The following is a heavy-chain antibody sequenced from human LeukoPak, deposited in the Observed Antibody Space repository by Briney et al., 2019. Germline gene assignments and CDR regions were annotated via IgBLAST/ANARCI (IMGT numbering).Heavy chain of an antibody. D-gene: IGHD3-22*01. CDR3: ARDAYYDSSGYFP. CDR1: GFTFSSYS. Sequence: GGSLRLSCAASGFTFSSYSMNWVRQAPGKGLEWVSSISSSSSYIYYADSVKGRFTISRDNAKNSLYLQMNSLRAEDTAVYCCARDAYYDSSGYFPWGQGTLVTVSS. J-gene: IGHJ5*02. CDR2: ISSSSSYI. V-gene: IGHV3-21*01.